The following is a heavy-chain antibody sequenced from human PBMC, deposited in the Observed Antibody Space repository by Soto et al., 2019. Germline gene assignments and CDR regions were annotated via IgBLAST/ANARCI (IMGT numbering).Heavy chain of an antibody. CDR1: GYTFTSYA. CDR3: ATATSSSSNFYYYYYMDV. D-gene: IGHD6-6*01. CDR2: INAGNGNT. Sequence: VASVKVSCKASGYTFTSYAMHWVRQAPGQRLEWMGWINAGNGNTKYSQKFQGRVTITRDTSASTAYMELSSLRSEDTAVYYCATATSSSSNFYYYYYMDVWGKGTTVTVSS. J-gene: IGHJ6*03. V-gene: IGHV1-3*01.